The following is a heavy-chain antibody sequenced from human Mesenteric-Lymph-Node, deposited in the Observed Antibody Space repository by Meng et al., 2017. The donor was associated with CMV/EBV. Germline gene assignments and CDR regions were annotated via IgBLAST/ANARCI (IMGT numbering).Heavy chain of an antibody. Sequence: QVQLQQWGAGLLKPSDTLSLTCAVYGGSFSGYYWSWIRQPPGKGLEWIGEINHSGSTNYNPSLKSRVTISVDTSKNQFSLKLSSVTAADTAVYYCARHQRWLKSEGGFNYWGQGTLVTVS. CDR2: INHSGST. J-gene: IGHJ4*02. CDR1: GGSFSGYY. V-gene: IGHV4-34*01. CDR3: ARHQRWLKSEGGFNY. D-gene: IGHD4-23*01.